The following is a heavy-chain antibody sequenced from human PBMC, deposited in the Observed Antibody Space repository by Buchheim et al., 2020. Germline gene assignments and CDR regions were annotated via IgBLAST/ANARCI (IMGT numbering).Heavy chain of an antibody. Sequence: EVQLVESGGGLVQPGGSLRLSCAASGFTFSSYWMSWVRQAPGKGLEWVANIKQDGSEKYYVDSVKGRFTISRDNAKNSLYLQMISLRAEDTAVYYCARDRGAYCGGDCYRKDYYYGMDVWGQGTT. J-gene: IGHJ6*02. CDR1: GFTFSSYW. V-gene: IGHV3-7*01. D-gene: IGHD2-21*02. CDR2: IKQDGSEK. CDR3: ARDRGAYCGGDCYRKDYYYGMDV.